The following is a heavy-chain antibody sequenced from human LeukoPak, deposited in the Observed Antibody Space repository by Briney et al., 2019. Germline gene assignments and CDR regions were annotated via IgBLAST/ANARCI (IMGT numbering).Heavy chain of an antibody. Sequence: PGGSLRLSCAASGFTFSSYSMNWVRQAPGKGLEWVSSISSSSSYIYYADSVKGRFTISRDNAKNSLYLRMNSLRAEDTAVYYCARVERWLQLGIDYWGQGTLVTVSS. J-gene: IGHJ4*02. CDR2: ISSSSSYI. CDR1: GFTFSSYS. CDR3: ARVERWLQLGIDY. D-gene: IGHD5-24*01. V-gene: IGHV3-21*01.